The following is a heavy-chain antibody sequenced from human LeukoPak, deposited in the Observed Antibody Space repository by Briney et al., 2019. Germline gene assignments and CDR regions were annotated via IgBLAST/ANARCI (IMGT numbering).Heavy chain of an antibody. CDR1: GGSISSYY. Sequence: SETLSLACTVSGGSISSYYWSWIRQPAGKGLEWIGRIYTSGSTNYNPSLKSRVTMSVDTSKNQFSLKLSSVTAADTAVYYCASSYYYDSSGYYHWGQGTLVTVSS. CDR2: IYTSGST. D-gene: IGHD3-22*01. V-gene: IGHV4-4*07. J-gene: IGHJ5*02. CDR3: ASSYYYDSSGYYH.